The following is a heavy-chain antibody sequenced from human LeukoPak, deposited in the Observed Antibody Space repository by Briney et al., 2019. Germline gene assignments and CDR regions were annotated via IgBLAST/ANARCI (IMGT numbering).Heavy chain of an antibody. Sequence: GSVTVSCKASGYTFTGYYMHGVGQAPGKGREGMGWINLKSGGTNYIQKSQGRVTMTRDTSISTVYMELSRLRSDDTAVYYCARDSVATIGGQGFDPWGQGTLVTVSS. CDR1: GYTFTGYY. CDR3: ARDSVATIGGQGFDP. J-gene: IGHJ5*02. CDR2: INLKSGGT. V-gene: IGHV1-2*02. D-gene: IGHD5-12*01.